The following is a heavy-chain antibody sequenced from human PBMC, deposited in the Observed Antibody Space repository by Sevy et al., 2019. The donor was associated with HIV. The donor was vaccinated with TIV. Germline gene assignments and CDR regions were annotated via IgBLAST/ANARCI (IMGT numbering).Heavy chain of an antibody. Sequence: ASVKVSCKASGYTFTGYYMHWVRQAPGQGLEWMGWINPNSGGTNYAQKFQGRVTMTRDTSISTAYMELGRLRSDDTAVYYCARAYHDSTSYYYWGQGTLVTVSS. D-gene: IGHD2-2*01. CDR1: GYTFTGYY. CDR2: INPNSGGT. CDR3: ARAYHDSTSYYY. J-gene: IGHJ4*02. V-gene: IGHV1-2*02.